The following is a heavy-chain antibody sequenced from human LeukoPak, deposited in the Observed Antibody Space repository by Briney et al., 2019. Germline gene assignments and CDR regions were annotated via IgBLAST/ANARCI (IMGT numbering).Heavy chain of an antibody. J-gene: IGHJ4*02. Sequence: SGGSLRLSCEASGFTFSAYAMTWVRQAPGKGLEWVSGINWNGGSTGYADSVKGRFTISRDNAKNSLYLQMNSLRAEDTALYYCARGGWFGELLFDYWGQGTLVTVSS. CDR3: ARGGWFGELLFDY. CDR1: GFTFSAYA. CDR2: INWNGGST. V-gene: IGHV3-20*04. D-gene: IGHD3-10*01.